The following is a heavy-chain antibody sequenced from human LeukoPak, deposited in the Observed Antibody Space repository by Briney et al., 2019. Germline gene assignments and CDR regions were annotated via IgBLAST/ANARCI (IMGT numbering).Heavy chain of an antibody. V-gene: IGHV3-7*01. CDR2: IKKDESEK. J-gene: IGHJ4*02. CDR1: GFTFSSYW. CDR3: ARHLSGITGYTYGRGIDY. D-gene: IGHD5-18*01. Sequence: PGGSLRLSCAASGFTFSSYWMSWVRQAPGKGLEWVANIKKDESEKYYVDSVKGRFTISRDNAKKSLYLQMNSLRAEDTAVYSCARHLSGITGYTYGRGIDYWGQGTPVTVSS.